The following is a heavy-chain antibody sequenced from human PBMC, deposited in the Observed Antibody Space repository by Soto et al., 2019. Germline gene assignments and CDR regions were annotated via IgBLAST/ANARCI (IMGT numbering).Heavy chain of an antibody. Sequence: SVKVSCKASGYTFTYRYLHWVRQAPGQALEWMGCITPFDGKTNYAQKFQGRVTMTEDTSTDTAYMELSSLRSEDTAVYYCAISNRYYCSGGSCYPPGSFGYWGQGTLVTVSS. CDR3: AISNRYYCSGGSCYPPGSFGY. D-gene: IGHD2-15*01. CDR2: ITPFDGKT. V-gene: IGHV1-45*02. CDR1: GYTFTYRY. J-gene: IGHJ4*02.